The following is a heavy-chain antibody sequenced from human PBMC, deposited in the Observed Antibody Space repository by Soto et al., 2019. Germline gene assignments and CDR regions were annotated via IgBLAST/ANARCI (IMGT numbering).Heavy chain of an antibody. V-gene: IGHV3-48*03. J-gene: IGHJ5*01. CDR1: GFAFVNYE. Sequence: PGGSLRLSCAASGFAFVNYEMHWVRQAPGKGLDWVAYINGGGDVKYYADSVEGRFTISRDNAKNALFLQMDNLRAEDTAIYYCARLSGDGFWKSYSPYNLFESWGQGALVTVSS. CDR2: INGGGDVK. D-gene: IGHD3-3*01. CDR3: ARLSGDGFWKSYSPYNLFES.